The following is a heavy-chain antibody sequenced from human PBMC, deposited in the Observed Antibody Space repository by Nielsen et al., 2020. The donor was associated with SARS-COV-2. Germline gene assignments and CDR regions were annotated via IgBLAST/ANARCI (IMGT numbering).Heavy chain of an antibody. D-gene: IGHD2-15*01. V-gene: IGHV1-3*04. Sequence: ASVKVSCKASGYTFTAYAIHWVRQDPGQRLEWMGWINSDSGNTKYSQKFRGRVTITRDTSASTAYMELSGLSSEDTAVYYCARSRGCRATSCFFDYWGQGALVTVSS. CDR1: GYTFTAYA. J-gene: IGHJ4*02. CDR3: ARSRGCRATSCFFDY. CDR2: INSDSGNT.